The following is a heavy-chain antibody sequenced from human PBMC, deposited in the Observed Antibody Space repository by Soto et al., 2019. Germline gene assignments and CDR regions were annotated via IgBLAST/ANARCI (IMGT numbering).Heavy chain of an antibody. CDR3: AREGTAGYYYYGMDV. Sequence: QVQLVQSGAEVKKPGASVKVSCKASGYTFTSYGISWVRQAPGQGLEWMGWISAYNGNTNYAQKLEGRVTMXXDXHXXTAYMELRSLRADDTAVYYCAREGTAGYYYYGMDVWGQGPTVTVSS. J-gene: IGHJ6*02. CDR2: ISAYNGNT. V-gene: IGHV1-18*01. D-gene: IGHD1-1*01. CDR1: GYTFTSYG.